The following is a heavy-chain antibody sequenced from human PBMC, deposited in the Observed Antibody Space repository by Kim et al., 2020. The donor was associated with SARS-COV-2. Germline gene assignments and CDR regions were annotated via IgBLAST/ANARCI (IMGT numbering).Heavy chain of an antibody. D-gene: IGHD2-15*01. CDR2: INPSGGST. V-gene: IGHV1-46*01. Sequence: ASVKVSCKASGYTFTSYYMHWVRQAPGQGLEWMGIINPSGGSTSYAQKFQGRVTMTRDTSTSTVYMELSSLRSEDTAVYYCARGRALGYCSGGSCYSGYWGQGTLVTVSS. CDR3: ARGRALGYCSGGSCYSGY. J-gene: IGHJ4*02. CDR1: GYTFTSYY.